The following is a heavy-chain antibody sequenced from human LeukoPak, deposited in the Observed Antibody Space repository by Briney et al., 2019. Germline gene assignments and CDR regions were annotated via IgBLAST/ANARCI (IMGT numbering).Heavy chain of an antibody. CDR3: ARVGRCSSTSCYRSSLSYYYYYMDV. J-gene: IGHJ6*03. D-gene: IGHD2-2*01. CDR2: INRSGST. CDR1: GGSFSGYY. V-gene: IGHV4-34*01. Sequence: SETLSLTCAVYGGSFSGYYWSWIRQPPGKGLEWIGEINRSGSTNYNPSLKSRVTISVDTSKNQFSLKLSSVTAADTAVYYCARVGRCSSTSCYRSSLSYYYYYMDVWGKGTTVTVSS.